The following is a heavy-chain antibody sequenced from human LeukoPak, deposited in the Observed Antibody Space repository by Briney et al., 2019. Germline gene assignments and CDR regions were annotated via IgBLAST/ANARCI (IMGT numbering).Heavy chain of an antibody. V-gene: IGHV4-59*01. J-gene: IGHJ3*02. CDR3: ARARGVLDAFDI. D-gene: IGHD3-10*01. CDR2: IYYSGST. Sequence: SETLSLTCTVSGGSISSYYWSWIRQPPGKGLEWIGYIYYSGSTNYNPSLKSRVTISVDTSENQFSLKLSSVTAADTAVYYCARARGVLDAFDIWGQGTMVTVSS. CDR1: GGSISSYY.